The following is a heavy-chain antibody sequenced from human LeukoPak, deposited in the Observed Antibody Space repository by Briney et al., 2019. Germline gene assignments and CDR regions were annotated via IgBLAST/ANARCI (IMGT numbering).Heavy chain of an antibody. CDR2: IIPIFGTA. D-gene: IGHD4-23*01. CDR1: GGTFSSYA. J-gene: IGHJ4*02. CDR3: ARGWLAETTVVTPYNY. Sequence: SVKVSCKASGGTFSSYAISWVRQAPGQGLEWMGGIIPIFGTANYAQKFQGRVTITAVESMSTAFMELSSLRSEDTAVYYCARGWLAETTVVTPYNYWGQGTLVTVSS. V-gene: IGHV1-69*13.